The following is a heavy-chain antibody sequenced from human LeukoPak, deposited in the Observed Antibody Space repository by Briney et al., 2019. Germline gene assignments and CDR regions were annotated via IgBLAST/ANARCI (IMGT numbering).Heavy chain of an antibody. CDR3: ARARRLVWYYYYGMDV. CDR1: GGSISSGGYS. D-gene: IGHD5/OR15-5a*01. V-gene: IGHV4-30-2*01. CDR2: IYHSGST. J-gene: IGHJ6*02. Sequence: PSQTLSLTCAVSGGSISSGGYSWSWIRQPPGKGLEWIGYIYHSGSTYYNPSLKSRVTISVDRSKNQFSLKLSSVTAADTAVYYCARARRLVWYYYYGMDVWGQGTTVTVSS.